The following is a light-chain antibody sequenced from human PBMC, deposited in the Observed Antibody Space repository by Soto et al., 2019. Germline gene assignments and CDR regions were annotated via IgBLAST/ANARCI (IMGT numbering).Light chain of an antibody. CDR2: DAS. Sequence: EIVLTQSPATLSLSPGERATLSCRASQSVSSYLAWYQQKPGQATRLIIYDASNRATGIPARFSGSGSGTDFTLTISSLEPEDFAVYYCQQRSNWPTFGGGTKVDIK. CDR1: QSVSSY. J-gene: IGKJ4*01. V-gene: IGKV3-11*01. CDR3: QQRSNWPT.